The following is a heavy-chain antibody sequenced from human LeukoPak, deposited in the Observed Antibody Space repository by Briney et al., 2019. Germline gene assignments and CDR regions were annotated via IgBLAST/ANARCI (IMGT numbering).Heavy chain of an antibody. CDR2: IYSGGDT. J-gene: IGHJ6*02. CDR1: GFTVSNNY. V-gene: IGHV3-66*01. Sequence: PGGSLRLSCTASGFTVSNNYMSWVRQAPGKGLEWVSLIYSGGDTYYADSVKGRFTISRDNSKNTLYFQMNSLRDEDTAVYYCARSRVGPSYYGIDVWGQGTTVTVSS. CDR3: ARSRVGPSYYGIDV. D-gene: IGHD1-26*01.